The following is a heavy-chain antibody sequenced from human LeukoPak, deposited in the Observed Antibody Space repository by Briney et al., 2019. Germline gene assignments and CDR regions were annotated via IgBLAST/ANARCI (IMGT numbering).Heavy chain of an antibody. Sequence: GGSLRLSCAASGFTFRNLAMSWVRQAPGKGLEWVSGLSHGGTRTFYAASVKGRFTISRDDSNSTLFLQMDNLRVEDTATYYCAKDIELFMSWGQGTLVIVSS. CDR3: AKDIELFMS. V-gene: IGHV3-23*01. CDR2: LSHGGTRT. J-gene: IGHJ5*02. D-gene: IGHD1-26*01. CDR1: GFTFRNLA.